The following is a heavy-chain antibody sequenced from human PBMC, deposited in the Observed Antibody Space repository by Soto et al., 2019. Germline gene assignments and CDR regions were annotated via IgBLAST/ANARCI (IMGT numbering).Heavy chain of an antibody. D-gene: IGHD3-10*01. V-gene: IGHV3-53*02. CDR3: AREGYAYGLDY. J-gene: IGHJ4*02. CDR2: TYTGGNT. CDR1: GFSVSSKY. Sequence: EAQLVETGGGLIQPGGSLRLSCAASGFSVSSKYMIWVRQAPGKGLEWVSVTYTGGNTYYANSVKDRFTVSRDISKNTLYLQMNSLSAEDTAVYYCAREGYAYGLDYWGQGSLVTVSS.